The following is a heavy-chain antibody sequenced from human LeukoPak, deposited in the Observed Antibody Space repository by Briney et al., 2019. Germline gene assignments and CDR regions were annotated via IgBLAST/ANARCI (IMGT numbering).Heavy chain of an antibody. CDR1: GFTFKNYA. D-gene: IGHD3-3*01. V-gene: IGHV3-23*01. J-gene: IGHJ4*02. CDR3: AKWAYYDFWSGHYKSHFDS. CDR2: IRDSGSGT. Sequence: GGSLRLSCVVSGFTFKNYAMSWVRQAPGKGLECVSSIRDSGSGTDYADSVKGRFTVSRDNSKNTLYLHMNTLSAEDTAVYYCAKWAYYDFWSGHYKSHFDSWGQGTLVTVSP.